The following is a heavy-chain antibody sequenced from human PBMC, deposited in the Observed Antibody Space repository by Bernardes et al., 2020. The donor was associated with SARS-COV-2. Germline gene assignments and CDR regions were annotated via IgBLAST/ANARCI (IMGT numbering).Heavy chain of an antibody. CDR1: GFTFSNYW. Sequence: GGSLRLSCAASGFTFSNYWMSWVRLAPGRGLEWMSNIKEDGSTKQFVDSVKGRFTISRDNTKNVLYLQIDSLRVDDTAVYFCARDADWHFDNWGQGTLVTVSS. CDR2: IKEDGSTK. CDR3: ARDADWHFDN. V-gene: IGHV3-7*01. J-gene: IGHJ4*02. D-gene: IGHD3-9*01.